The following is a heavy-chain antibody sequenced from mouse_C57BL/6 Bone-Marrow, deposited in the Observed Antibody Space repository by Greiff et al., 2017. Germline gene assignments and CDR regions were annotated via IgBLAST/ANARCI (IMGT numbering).Heavy chain of an antibody. CDR1: GYTFTSYW. J-gene: IGHJ3*01. CDR2: IDPSDSET. Sequence: VQLQQPGAELVRPGSSVKLSCKASGYTFTSYWMHWVKQRPIQGLEWIGNIDPSDSETHYNQKFKDKATLTVDKSSSTAYMQLSSLTSEDSAVYYCARSFYYDYESFAYWGQGTLVTVSA. CDR3: ARSFYYDYESFAY. D-gene: IGHD2-4*01. V-gene: IGHV1-52*01.